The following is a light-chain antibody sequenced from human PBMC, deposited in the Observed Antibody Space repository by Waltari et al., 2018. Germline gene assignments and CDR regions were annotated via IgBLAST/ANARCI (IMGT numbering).Light chain of an antibody. CDR2: DVN. Sequence: QAALTQPPSVSGSPGQSVTIPCTGTSSDLGRYNSASWYQQHPGKAPKLMIFDVNKRPSGVSDRFSGSKSGDTASLTISGLQAEDEADYYCSSYAGSNTFVLFGGGTRLTVL. J-gene: IGLJ2*01. V-gene: IGLV2-11*01. CDR1: SSDLGRYNS. CDR3: SSYAGSNTFVL.